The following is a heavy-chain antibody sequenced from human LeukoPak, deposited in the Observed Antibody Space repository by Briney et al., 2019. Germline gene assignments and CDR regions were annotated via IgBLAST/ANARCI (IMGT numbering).Heavy chain of an antibody. Sequence: GGSLRLSCAASGFTFSSYEMNWVRQAPGKGLEWVSSISKSGSVSHYEDAVRGRFTISRDNAKKSLYLQMNGLRAEDTGVYYCARVETSYDRSGYSWDYYYYMDVWGKGTTVTISS. CDR1: GFTFSSYE. CDR3: ARVETSYDRSGYSWDYYYYMDV. J-gene: IGHJ6*03. D-gene: IGHD3-22*01. V-gene: IGHV3-48*03. CDR2: ISKSGSVS.